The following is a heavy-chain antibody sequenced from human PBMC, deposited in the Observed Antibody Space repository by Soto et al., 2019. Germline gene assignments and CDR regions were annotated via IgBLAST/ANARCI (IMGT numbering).Heavy chain of an antibody. CDR3: ARGATRIQLWPFDF. D-gene: IGHD5-18*01. Sequence: SETLSLTCTVSGGSISSSSYYWGWIRQPPGKGLEWIGSIYYSGSTYYNPSLKSRVTISVDTSKNQFSLKLSSVTAADTAVYYCARGATRIQLWPFDFWGQGTLVTVSS. CDR2: IYYSGST. CDR1: GGSISSSSYY. V-gene: IGHV4-39*01. J-gene: IGHJ4*02.